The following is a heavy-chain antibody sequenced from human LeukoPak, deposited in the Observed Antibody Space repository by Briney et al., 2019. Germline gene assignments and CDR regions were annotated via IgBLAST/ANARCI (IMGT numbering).Heavy chain of an antibody. Sequence: QTLSLTCTVSGGSISSGDYYWSWIRQPSGKGLEWIGYIYYSGSTYYNPSLKSRVTISVDTSKNQFSLKLSSVTAADTAVYYCARTRAYYDFWSGYFFDYWGQGTLVTVSS. D-gene: IGHD3-3*01. J-gene: IGHJ4*02. V-gene: IGHV4-30-4*08. CDR3: ARTRAYYDFWSGYFFDY. CDR2: IYYSGST. CDR1: GGSISSGDYY.